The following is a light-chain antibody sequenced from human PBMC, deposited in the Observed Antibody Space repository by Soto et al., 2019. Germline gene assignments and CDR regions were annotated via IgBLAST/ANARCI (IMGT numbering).Light chain of an antibody. CDR1: SSDVGGYNY. J-gene: IGLJ1*01. CDR3: CSYAICNTCLIV. CDR2: DVS. Sequence: QSVLTQPASVSGSPGQSITISCTGTSSDVGGYNYVSWYQQHPGKAPKFMIYDVSSRPSGVPNRFSGSKSGNTASLTISGLQAEDEAVYYCCSYAICNTCLIVFGTGSKVTVL. V-gene: IGLV2-14*03.